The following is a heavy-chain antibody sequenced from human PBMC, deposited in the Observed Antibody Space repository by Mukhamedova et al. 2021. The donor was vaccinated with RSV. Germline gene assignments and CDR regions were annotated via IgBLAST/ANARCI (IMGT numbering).Heavy chain of an antibody. D-gene: IGHD6-19*01. CDR2: IYSAGTT. CDR3: AKELYNSGCDS. V-gene: IGHV3-53*05. J-gene: IGHJ4*02. Sequence: GLEWVSVIYSAGTTYYADSVKGRFTISRDNSKNTLYLQMNSLRAEDTAVYYCAKELYNSGCDSLGQGTLVTVSS.